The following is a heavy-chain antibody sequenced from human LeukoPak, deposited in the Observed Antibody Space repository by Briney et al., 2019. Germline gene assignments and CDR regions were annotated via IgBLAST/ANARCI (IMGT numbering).Heavy chain of an antibody. CDR3: ARWSTGWYIFDY. CDR1: GGSISSYY. D-gene: IGHD6-19*01. Sequence: SETLSLTCTVSGGSISSYYWSWIRQPPGKGLEWIGYIYYSGSTNYNPSLKSRVTMSVDTSKNQLSLKLSSVTAADTAVYYCARWSTGWYIFDYWGQGTVVTVSS. J-gene: IGHJ4*02. CDR2: IYYSGST. V-gene: IGHV4-59*12.